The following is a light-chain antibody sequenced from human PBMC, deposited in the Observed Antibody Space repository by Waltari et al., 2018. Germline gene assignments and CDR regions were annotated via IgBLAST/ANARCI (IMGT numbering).Light chain of an antibody. Sequence: QSDLTQPASVSGSPGQSITISCTGTTRDIGGYKYVSWYQHHPGKAPKLIIYEVTNRPSSVSDRFSGSKSGNTASLTITGLQVEDEADYYCSSYRGTTALEIVGGGTKLTVL. J-gene: IGLJ2*01. V-gene: IGLV2-14*01. CDR2: EVT. CDR1: TRDIGGYKY. CDR3: SSYRGTTALEI.